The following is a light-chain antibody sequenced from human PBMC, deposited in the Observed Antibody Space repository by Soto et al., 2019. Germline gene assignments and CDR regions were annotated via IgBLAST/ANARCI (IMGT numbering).Light chain of an antibody. CDR2: DVS. CDR3: NSYVSSNTQV. Sequence: QSALTQPASVSGSPGQSITVSCFGTSSDVGGYNYVSWYQQHPGKAPKLIIHDVSNRPSGVSNRFSGSKSGNTASLTISGLQAYDEAYYYCNSYVSSNTQVFGGGTKLTVL. V-gene: IGLV2-14*03. CDR1: SSDVGGYNY. J-gene: IGLJ2*01.